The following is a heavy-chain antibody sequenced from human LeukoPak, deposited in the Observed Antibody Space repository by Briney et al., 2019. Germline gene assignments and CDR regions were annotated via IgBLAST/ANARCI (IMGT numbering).Heavy chain of an antibody. V-gene: IGHV1-69*04. D-gene: IGHD6-6*01. Sequence: ASVKVSCKASGGTFSSYAISWVRQAPGQGLEWMGRIIPILGIANYAQKFQGRVTITADKSTSTAYVELSSLRSEGTAVYYCARDPLYSSSSSVYWGQGTLVTVSS. CDR2: IIPILGIA. CDR1: GGTFSSYA. J-gene: IGHJ4*02. CDR3: ARDPLYSSSSSVY.